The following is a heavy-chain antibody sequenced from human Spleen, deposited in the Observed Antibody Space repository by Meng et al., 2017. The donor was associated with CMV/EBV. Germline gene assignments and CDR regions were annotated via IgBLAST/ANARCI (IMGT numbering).Heavy chain of an antibody. D-gene: IGHD2-2*01. CDR3: ARGCSSTRCYRASNYGMDV. J-gene: IGHJ6*02. CDR2: INPNSGGT. CDR1: GYTFTDHY. V-gene: IGHV1-2*02. Sequence: ASVQVSCKASGYTFTDHYFHWVRQAPGQGLEWMGWINPNSGGTNYAQKFRGRVTMAGEKSISTAYMEVSRRTPDETAVYYCARGCSSTRCYRASNYGMDVWGQGTTVTVSS.